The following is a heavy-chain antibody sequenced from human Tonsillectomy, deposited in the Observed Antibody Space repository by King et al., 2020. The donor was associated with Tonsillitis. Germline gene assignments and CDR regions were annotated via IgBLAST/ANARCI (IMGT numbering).Heavy chain of an antibody. Sequence: QLVQSGGGLVQPGGSLRLSCAASGFTFSRYWMSWVRQAPGKGLEWVAKIKEDGSHKYYVDSVNGRLTISRDNATNSLYMEMKSVTAEDTAVCYCARDPVRGGDFDYWGQGTLVTVSS. CDR1: GFTFSRYW. CDR2: IKEDGSHK. CDR3: ARDPVRGGDFDY. V-gene: IGHV3-7*01. D-gene: IGHD4-17*01. J-gene: IGHJ4*02.